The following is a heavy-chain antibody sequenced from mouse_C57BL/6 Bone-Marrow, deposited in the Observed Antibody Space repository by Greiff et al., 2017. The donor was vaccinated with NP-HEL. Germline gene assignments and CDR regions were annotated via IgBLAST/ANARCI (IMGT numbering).Heavy chain of an antibody. CDR2: IRNKANGYTT. CDR1: GFTFTDYY. D-gene: IGHD1-1*01. CDR3: ARDMRRSSSYYYAMDY. V-gene: IGHV7-3*01. Sequence: EVKVVESGGGLVQPGGSLSLSCAASGFTFTDYYMSWVRQPPGKALEWLGFIRNKANGYTTEYSASVKGRFTISRDNSQSILYRQMNALRAEDSATYYCARDMRRSSSYYYAMDYWGQGTSVTVSS. J-gene: IGHJ4*01.